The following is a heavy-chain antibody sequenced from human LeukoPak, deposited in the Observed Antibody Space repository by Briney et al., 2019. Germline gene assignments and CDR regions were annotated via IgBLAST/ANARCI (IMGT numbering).Heavy chain of an antibody. V-gene: IGHV5-51*01. CDR3: ARLYLPYTSAWYGSAFDI. Sequence: GESLKISCKGSGYSFTSYWIGWVRQMPEKGREWMGIIYPGDSDITYRPSFQSHVTISADRSITHAYLQWSSLKASDTAMYYCARLYLPYTSAWYGSAFDIWGQGTMVTVSS. CDR1: GYSFTSYW. D-gene: IGHD6-13*01. J-gene: IGHJ3*02. CDR2: IYPGDSDI.